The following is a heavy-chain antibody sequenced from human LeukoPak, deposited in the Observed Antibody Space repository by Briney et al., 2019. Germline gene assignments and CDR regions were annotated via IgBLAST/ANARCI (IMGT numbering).Heavy chain of an antibody. J-gene: IGHJ6*02. CDR3: AKSVGGYYDSSGYYFYYYYGMDV. D-gene: IGHD3-22*01. Sequence: GSLRLSCAASGFTFSSYGMHWVRQAPGKGLEWVAVISYDGSNKYYADSVKGRFTISRDNSKNTLYLQMNSLRAEDTAAYYCAKSVGGYYDSSGYYFYYYYGMDVWGQGTTVTVSS. V-gene: IGHV3-30*18. CDR1: GFTFSSYG. CDR2: ISYDGSNK.